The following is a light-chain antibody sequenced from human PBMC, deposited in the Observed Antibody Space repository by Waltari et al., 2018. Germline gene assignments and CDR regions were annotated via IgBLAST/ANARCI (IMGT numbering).Light chain of an antibody. CDR2: GAS. CDR3: QQYNNWPPRRT. V-gene: IGKV3-15*01. Sequence: EIVMTQSPATLSVSPGERATLSCRASQSVSSNLAWYQQKPGQAPRLLIYGASTRATGIPARFSGSWSGTEFTLTISSLQSEDFAVYYCQQYNNWPPRRTFGQGTKVEIK. CDR1: QSVSSN. J-gene: IGKJ1*01.